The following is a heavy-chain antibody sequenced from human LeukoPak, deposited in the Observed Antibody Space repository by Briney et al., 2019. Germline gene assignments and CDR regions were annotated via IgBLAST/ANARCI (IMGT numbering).Heavy chain of an antibody. V-gene: IGHV3-64D*06. Sequence: GGSLRLSCSASGFTFSSYAMHWVRQAPGKGLEYVSVISSNGGSTYYADSVKGRFTISRDNSKNTLYLQMSSLRAEDTAVYYCVKDSGVAGPFDYWGQGTLVTVSS. D-gene: IGHD6-19*01. CDR3: VKDSGVAGPFDY. J-gene: IGHJ4*02. CDR1: GFTFSSYA. CDR2: ISSNGGST.